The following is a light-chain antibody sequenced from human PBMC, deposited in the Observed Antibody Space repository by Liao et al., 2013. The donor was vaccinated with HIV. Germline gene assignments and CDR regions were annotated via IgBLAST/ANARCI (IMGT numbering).Light chain of an antibody. V-gene: IGLV3-1*01. CDR3: QAWDSNTVV. CDR2: QDF. J-gene: IGLJ2*01. Sequence: SYELTQPPSVSVSPGQTARITCSGDALPKQYAYWYQQKPGQAPVVVIYQDFLRPSGIPERFSASNSGNTATLTISGTQPMDEADYYCQAWDSNTVVFGGGTKLTVL. CDR1: ALPKQY.